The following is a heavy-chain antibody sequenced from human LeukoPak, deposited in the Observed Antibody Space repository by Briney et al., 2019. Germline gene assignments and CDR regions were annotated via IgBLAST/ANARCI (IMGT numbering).Heavy chain of an antibody. CDR2: ISYDGSNN. D-gene: IGHD6-19*01. J-gene: IGHJ6*02. Sequence: PGGSLRLSCAASGFTFSSYAMHWVRQAPGKGLEWVAVISYDGSNNHYTDTVKGRFTISRDISTDTLYLQMNNLRTEDTAVYFCAKDRGVKGWFFDYYYYGMDVWGQGTTVIVSS. CDR1: GFTFSSYA. CDR3: AKDRGVKGWFFDYYYYGMDV. V-gene: IGHV3-30-3*01.